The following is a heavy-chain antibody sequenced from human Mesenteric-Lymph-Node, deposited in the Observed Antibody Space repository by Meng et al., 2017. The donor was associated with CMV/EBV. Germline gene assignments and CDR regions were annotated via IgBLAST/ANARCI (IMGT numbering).Heavy chain of an antibody. V-gene: IGHV4-39*07. CDR2: IYYSGTR. D-gene: IGHD2-15*01. CDR1: GDSINSRIYY. J-gene: IGHJ4*02. CDR3: ARALTATDY. Sequence: SETLSLTCTVSGDSINSRIYYWGWIRQPPGKGLEWIGSIYYSGTRYYNPSLKSRVTISVDTSKNQFSLKLSSVTAADTAVYYCARALTATDYWGQGTLVTVSS.